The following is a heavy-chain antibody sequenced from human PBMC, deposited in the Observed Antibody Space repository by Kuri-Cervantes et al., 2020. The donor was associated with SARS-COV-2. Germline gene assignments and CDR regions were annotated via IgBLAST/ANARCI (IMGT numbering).Heavy chain of an antibody. CDR2: INRSRST. D-gene: IGHD1-26*01. CDR1: GGSFSGYY. V-gene: IGHV4-34*01. J-gene: IGHJ3*02. CDR3: ARGGRVWELSVNDAFDI. Sequence: AETLSLTCAVYGGSFSGYYWSWIRQPPGKGLEWIGEINRSRSTNYNPSLKSRVTISVDTSKNQFSLKLSSVTAADTAVYYCARGGRVWELSVNDAFDIWGQGPMVTVSS.